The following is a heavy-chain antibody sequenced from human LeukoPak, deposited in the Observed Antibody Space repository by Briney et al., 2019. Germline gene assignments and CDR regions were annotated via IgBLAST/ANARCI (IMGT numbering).Heavy chain of an antibody. Sequence: GASVKVSCKAAGYTFTSYDINWVRQATGQGLEWMGWMNPNSGNTGYAQKFQGRVTITRNTSISTAYMELSSLRSEDTAVYYCARDMDTGPDLFDYWGQGTLVTVSS. V-gene: IGHV1-8*03. CDR1: GYTFTSYD. D-gene: IGHD5-18*01. CDR3: ARDMDTGPDLFDY. CDR2: MNPNSGNT. J-gene: IGHJ4*02.